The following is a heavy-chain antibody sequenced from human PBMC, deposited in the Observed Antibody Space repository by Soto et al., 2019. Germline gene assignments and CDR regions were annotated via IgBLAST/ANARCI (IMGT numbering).Heavy chain of an antibody. CDR3: AKDSRYCSSTSCYIYYYYGMDV. D-gene: IGHD2-2*02. J-gene: IGHJ6*02. CDR2: ISGSGGST. V-gene: IGHV3-23*01. CDR1: GFTFSSYA. Sequence: GSLRLSCAASGFTFSSYAMSWVRQAPGKGLEWVSAISGSGGSTYYADSVKGRFTISRDNSKNTLYLQMNSLRAEDTAVYYCAKDSRYCSSTSCYIYYYYGMDVWGQGTTVTVSS.